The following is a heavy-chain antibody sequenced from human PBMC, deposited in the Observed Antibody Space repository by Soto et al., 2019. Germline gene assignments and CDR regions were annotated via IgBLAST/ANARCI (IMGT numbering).Heavy chain of an antibody. J-gene: IGHJ6*03. CDR1: GYTLTELS. CDR2: FDPENGNT. V-gene: IGHV1-24*01. CDR3: ARGGSGACSSTSCYYYYYYMDV. Sequence: ASVKVSCKVSGYTLTELSMHWVRQAPGKGLEWMGGFDPENGNTNYAQKLQGRVTMTTDTSTSTAYMELRSLRSDDTAVYYCARGGSGACSSTSCYYYYYYMDVWGKGTTVTVSS. D-gene: IGHD2-2*01.